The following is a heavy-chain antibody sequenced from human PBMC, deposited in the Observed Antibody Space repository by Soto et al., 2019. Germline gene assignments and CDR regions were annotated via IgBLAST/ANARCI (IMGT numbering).Heavy chain of an antibody. CDR2: ISHSGSRI. V-gene: IGHV3-11*01. J-gene: IGHJ6*02. D-gene: IGHD3-3*01. CDR1: GFSFSDFF. Sequence: GGSLRLSCSGSGFSFSDFFATWIRQAPGKGLEWLSSISHSGSRISYADSIRGRFTISRDTAKKSVRLDLTHLRVDDTGVYFCARDLTMYGVGGWRYTGLDVWGPGTAVTVSS. CDR3: ARDLTMYGVGGWRYTGLDV.